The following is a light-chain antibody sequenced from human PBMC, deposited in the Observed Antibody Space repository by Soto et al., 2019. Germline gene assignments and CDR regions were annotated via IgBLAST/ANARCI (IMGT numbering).Light chain of an antibody. V-gene: IGKV3-11*01. CDR1: QSIHTS. Sequence: EILMTQYPATLSLSPGERATLSCGASQSIHTSLAWYKQKPGQPPRLVVYDSTLRANGVPDRLGGSRSGTDFTLTISRLEPEDFALYYCQQRSTWPTFGQGTRLEIK. CDR2: DST. J-gene: IGKJ5*01. CDR3: QQRSTWPT.